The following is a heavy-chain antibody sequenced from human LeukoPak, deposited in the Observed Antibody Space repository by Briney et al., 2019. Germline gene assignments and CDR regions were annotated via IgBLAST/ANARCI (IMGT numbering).Heavy chain of an antibody. V-gene: IGHV1-2*02. Sequence: ASVKVSCKASGYTFTGYYMHWVRQAPGQGLEWMGWINPNSGGTKYAQKFQGRVTLTRDTSISTAYMELSRLRSDDTAVYYCAREAETTLNWSDPWGQGTLVTVSS. CDR1: GYTFTGYY. D-gene: IGHD1-1*01. CDR3: AREAETTLNWSDP. J-gene: IGHJ5*02. CDR2: INPNSGGT.